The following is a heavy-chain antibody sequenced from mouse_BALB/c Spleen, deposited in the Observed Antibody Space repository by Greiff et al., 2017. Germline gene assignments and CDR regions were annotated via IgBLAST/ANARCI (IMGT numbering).Heavy chain of an antibody. J-gene: IGHJ4*01. V-gene: IGHV1S34*01. D-gene: IGHD2-10*01. Sequence: LVKTGASVKISCKASGYSFTGYYMHWVKQSHGKSLEWIGYISCYNGATSYNQKFKGKATFTVDTSSSTAYMQFNSLTSEDSAVYYCARSYYGNPRAMDYWGQGTSVTVSS. CDR1: GYSFTGYY. CDR3: ARSYYGNPRAMDY. CDR2: ISCYNGAT.